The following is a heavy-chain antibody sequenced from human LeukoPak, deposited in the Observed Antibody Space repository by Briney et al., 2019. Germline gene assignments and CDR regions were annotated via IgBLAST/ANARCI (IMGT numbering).Heavy chain of an antibody. CDR2: ISGSGGST. J-gene: IGHJ5*02. CDR3: ARYDSSGP. D-gene: IGHD3-22*01. Sequence: PGGSPRLSCAASGFTFSSYAMSWVRQAPGKGLEWVSAISGSGGSTYYADSVKGRFTISRDNPKNTLYLQMNSLKAEDTAVYYCARYDSSGPWGQGTLVTVSS. CDR1: GFTFSSYA. V-gene: IGHV3-23*01.